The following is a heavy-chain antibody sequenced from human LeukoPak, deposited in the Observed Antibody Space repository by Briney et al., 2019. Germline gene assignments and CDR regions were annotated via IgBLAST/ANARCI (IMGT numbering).Heavy chain of an antibody. CDR1: GGTFSSYA. D-gene: IGHD2-15*01. Sequence: ASVKVSCKASGGTFSSYAISWVRQAPGQGLEWMGGIIPIFGTANYAQKFQGGVTITADESTSTAYMELSSLRSEDTAVYYCARETEVAYADYWGQGTLVTVSS. V-gene: IGHV1-69*01. J-gene: IGHJ4*02. CDR3: ARETEVAYADY. CDR2: IIPIFGTA.